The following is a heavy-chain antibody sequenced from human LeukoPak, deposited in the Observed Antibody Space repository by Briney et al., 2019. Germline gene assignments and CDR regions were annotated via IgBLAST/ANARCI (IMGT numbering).Heavy chain of an antibody. D-gene: IGHD6-19*01. CDR3: AKDQVAVAGYFDY. CDR1: GFTFSSYA. CDR2: ISGSGGST. Sequence: GGSLRLSCAASGFTFSSYAMSWVRQAPGKGLEWVSAISGSGGSTYYADSVKGRFTISRDNAKNSLYLQMNSLRAEDTAVYYCAKDQVAVAGYFDYWGQGTLVTVSS. J-gene: IGHJ4*02. V-gene: IGHV3-23*01.